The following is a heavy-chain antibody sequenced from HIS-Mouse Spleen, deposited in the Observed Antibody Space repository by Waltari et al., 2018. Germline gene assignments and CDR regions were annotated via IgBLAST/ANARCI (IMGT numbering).Heavy chain of an antibody. J-gene: IGHJ4*02. D-gene: IGHD1-26*01. V-gene: IGHV3-7*01. Sequence: VDSVKGRFTISRDNAKNSLYLQMNSLRAEDMAVYYCAREGDSGSYFDYWGQGTLVTVSS. CDR3: AREGDSGSYFDY.